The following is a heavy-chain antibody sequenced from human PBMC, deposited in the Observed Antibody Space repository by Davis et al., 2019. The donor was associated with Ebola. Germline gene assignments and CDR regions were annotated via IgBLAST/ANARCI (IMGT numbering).Heavy chain of an antibody. V-gene: IGHV3-48*02. CDR3: ASLGVEQLVQS. J-gene: IGHJ5*02. Sequence: GESLKISCAASGFTFSSYSMNWVRQAPGKGLEWVSYISSSSTIYYADSVKGRFTISRDNAKNSLYLQMNSLRDEDTAVYYCASLGVEQLVQSWGQGTLVTVSS. CDR1: GFTFSSYS. CDR2: ISSSSTI. D-gene: IGHD6-6*01.